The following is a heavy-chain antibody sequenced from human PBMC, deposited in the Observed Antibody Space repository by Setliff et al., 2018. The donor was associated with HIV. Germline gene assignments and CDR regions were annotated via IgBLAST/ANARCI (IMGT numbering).Heavy chain of an antibody. CDR2: IYPGDSDT. CDR1: GYSFTTHW. J-gene: IGHJ3*02. D-gene: IGHD3-22*01. Sequence: PWESLKISCETSGYSFTTHWIGWVRQMPGKGLEWMGIIYPGDSDTRYGPSFEGQVTISADWSITTAYLQWSSLKASDTAMYYCARPSSGFAFDIWGQGTMVTVSS. CDR3: ARPSSGFAFDI. V-gene: IGHV5-51*01.